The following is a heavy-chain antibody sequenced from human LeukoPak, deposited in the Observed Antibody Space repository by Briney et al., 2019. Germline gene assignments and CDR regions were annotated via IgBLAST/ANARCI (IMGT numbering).Heavy chain of an antibody. V-gene: IGHV3-21*06. J-gene: IGHJ6*03. CDR2: VTSSSSYV. D-gene: IGHD1-26*01. Sequence: GGSLRLSCEASGFTFSSYNMNWVRQAPGKRLEWVPSVTSSSSYVFYADSVKGRFTISRDNAKNSLYLQMNSLTAEDTAVYYCARDPYSGNYGNTYYYYMDVWGKGTTVTISS. CDR1: GFTFSSYN. CDR3: ARDPYSGNYGNTYYYYMDV.